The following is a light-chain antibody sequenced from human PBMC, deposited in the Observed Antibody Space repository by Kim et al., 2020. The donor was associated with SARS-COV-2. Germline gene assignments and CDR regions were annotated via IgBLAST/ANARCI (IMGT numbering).Light chain of an antibody. CDR3: AAWDDSLNGVV. Sequence: GQKLTIYCSGSSSNIESNTVDWFQQLPGTAPKRLIYSNNQRPSGVPYRFAGSKSGTSASLAISELQSEDEADYYCAAWDDSLNGVVFGGGTQLTVL. CDR2: SNN. CDR1: SSNIESNT. J-gene: IGLJ2*01. V-gene: IGLV1-44*01.